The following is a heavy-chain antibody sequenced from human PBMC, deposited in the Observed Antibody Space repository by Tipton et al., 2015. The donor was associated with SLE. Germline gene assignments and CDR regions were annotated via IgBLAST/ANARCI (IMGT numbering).Heavy chain of an antibody. Sequence: TLSLTCTVSGYSISSGYYWGWIRQPPGKGLEWIGSIYHSGSTYYNPSLKSRVTISVDTSKNQFSLKLSSVTAADTAVYYCARGPYSRGLFDYWGQGTLVTVSS. CDR3: ARGPYSRGLFDY. CDR1: GYSISSGYY. D-gene: IGHD6-13*01. V-gene: IGHV4-38-2*02. CDR2: IYHSGST. J-gene: IGHJ4*02.